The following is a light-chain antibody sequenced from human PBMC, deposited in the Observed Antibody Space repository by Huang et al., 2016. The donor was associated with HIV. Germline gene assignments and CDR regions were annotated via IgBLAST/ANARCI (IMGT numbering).Light chain of an antibody. CDR2: AAS. CDR3: LQDYSYPRT. Sequence: AIQMTQSPSSLSASVGDRVTITCRASQEIRNDLGWYQQKPGKAPNFLLYAASNLHTWVPSRFSGSGSGTFFTLTISSLQPEDFATYYCLQDYSYPRTFGQGTKVEVK. CDR1: QEIRND. V-gene: IGKV1-6*01. J-gene: IGKJ1*01.